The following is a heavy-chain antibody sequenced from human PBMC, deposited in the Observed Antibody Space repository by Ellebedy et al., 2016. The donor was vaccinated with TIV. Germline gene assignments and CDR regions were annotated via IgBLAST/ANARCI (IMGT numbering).Heavy chain of an antibody. D-gene: IGHD6-19*01. V-gene: IGHV3-23*01. J-gene: IGHJ4*02. CDR2: ISGSGDYT. CDR1: GFTVSTNY. Sequence: GESLKISCAASGFTVSTNYMNWVRQAPGKGLEWVSVISGSGDYTSYADSVKGRFTISRDNSKSTLYLQMNSLRAEDTAVYYCAKQQWLDNWGQGTLVTVSS. CDR3: AKQQWLDN.